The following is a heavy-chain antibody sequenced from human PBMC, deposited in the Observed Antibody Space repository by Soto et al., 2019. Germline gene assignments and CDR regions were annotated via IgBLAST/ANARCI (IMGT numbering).Heavy chain of an antibody. CDR2: IYSDGTT. Sequence: EVQLVESGGGLVQPGGSLRLSCAASGLKVSSNYMSWVRQAPGKGLEWLSVIYSDGTTCYGDSVEGRFTISRDNSKNTLYLQMTSLRAEDTAVYYCARAAGLYWGQGPLVRVSS. CDR3: ARAAGLY. CDR1: GLKVSSNY. D-gene: IGHD3-10*01. J-gene: IGHJ4*02. V-gene: IGHV3-66*01.